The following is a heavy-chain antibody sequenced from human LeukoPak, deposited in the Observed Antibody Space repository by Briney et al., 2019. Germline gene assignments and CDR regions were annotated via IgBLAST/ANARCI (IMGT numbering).Heavy chain of an antibody. CDR2: ISYDGSNN. CDR1: GFTFSSYG. J-gene: IGHJ4*02. CDR3: AKSPLSGLWFGDY. V-gene: IGHV3-30*18. Sequence: GGSLRLSCAASGFTFSSYGMFWVRQAPGKGLEWVAVISYDGSNNYHADSVKGRFTISRDNSKNTMYLQMNSLRAEDTAVYYCAKSPLSGLWFGDYWGQGTLVTVSS. D-gene: IGHD3-10*01.